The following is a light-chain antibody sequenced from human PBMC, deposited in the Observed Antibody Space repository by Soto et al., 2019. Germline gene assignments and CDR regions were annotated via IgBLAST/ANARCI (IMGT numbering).Light chain of an antibody. V-gene: IGKV3-15*01. CDR1: QTVRSD. CDR3: QQYYTWPRS. Sequence: EIVVTQSPATLSVSPGERATPSCRASQTVRSDLVWYQQKPGQAPRLLIYGASTRVPGIPARFSGSGSGTEFTLTIDSLQSEDFAVYYCQQYYTWPRSFGGGTKVEI. J-gene: IGKJ4*01. CDR2: GAS.